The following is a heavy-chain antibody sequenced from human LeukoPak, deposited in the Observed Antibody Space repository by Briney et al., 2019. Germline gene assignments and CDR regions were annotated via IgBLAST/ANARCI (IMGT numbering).Heavy chain of an antibody. J-gene: IGHJ4*02. CDR1: GYTFTSYY. CDR3: ARTPRNGYIEGY. D-gene: IGHD5-24*01. CDR2: INPSGGST. V-gene: IGHV1-46*01. Sequence: HWASVKVSCKASGYTFTSYYMHWVRQAPGQGLEWMGIINPSGGSTSYAQNFQGRVTMTRDTSINTAYMELSSLRSEDTAVYYCARTPRNGYIEGYWGQGTLVTVSS.